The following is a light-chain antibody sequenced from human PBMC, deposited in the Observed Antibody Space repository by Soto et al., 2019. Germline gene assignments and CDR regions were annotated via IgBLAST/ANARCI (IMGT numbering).Light chain of an antibody. CDR2: GAS. V-gene: IGKV1-39*01. Sequence: DIQMTQSPSSLSASVGDRVTITCRASQSISSYLNWYQQKPGKAPKVLIYGASSLQSGVPSRFSGSGSGTEFTLTVSSLQPEDFATYYCQQSYGNPYTFGQGTKVEIK. CDR1: QSISSY. CDR3: QQSYGNPYT. J-gene: IGKJ2*01.